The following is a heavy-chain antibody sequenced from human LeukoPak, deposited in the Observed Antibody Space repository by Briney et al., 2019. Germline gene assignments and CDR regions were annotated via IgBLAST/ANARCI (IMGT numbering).Heavy chain of an antibody. CDR3: AKLRIAARPYYFDY. Sequence: GGSLRLSCAASGFTFSSYSMNWVRQAPGKGLEWVSGITGSGGGTFYADSVRGRFTISRDNSKNTLYLHMNSLRAEDTALYYCAKLRIAARPYYFDYWGQGTLVTVSS. CDR2: ITGSGGGT. CDR1: GFTFSSYS. J-gene: IGHJ4*02. V-gene: IGHV3-23*01. D-gene: IGHD6-6*01.